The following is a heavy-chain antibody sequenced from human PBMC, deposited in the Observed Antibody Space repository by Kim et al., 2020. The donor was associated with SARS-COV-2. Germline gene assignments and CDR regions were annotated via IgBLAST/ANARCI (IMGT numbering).Heavy chain of an antibody. J-gene: IGHJ6*02. CDR3: ARDALRELTSLGDSYYYCGLYV. Sequence: SETLSLTCAVSGGSISSSSYYWGWIRQPPGKGLEWIGSIYYSGSTYYNPSLKSRVTISVDTSKNQFSLKLTSVTAADTAVYYCARDALRELTSLGDSYYYCGLYVGARGTTLTVSS. D-gene: IGHD1-7*01. CDR2: IYYSGST. V-gene: IGHV4-39*07. CDR1: GGSISSSSYY.